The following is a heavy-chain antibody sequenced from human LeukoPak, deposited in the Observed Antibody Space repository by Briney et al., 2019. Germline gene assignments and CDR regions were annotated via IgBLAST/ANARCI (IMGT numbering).Heavy chain of an antibody. CDR3: AMGHNWNDVFDH. V-gene: IGHV5-51*01. CDR1: GYRFTNYW. Sequence: GESLKISCKGSGYRFTNYWIGWVRQMPGQGLEWMGIIYPSDSDTKYRPPFHGQVTISADKSISTAYLQWSSLRASDTATYYCAMGHNWNDVFDHWGQGTLVTVSS. CDR2: IYPSDSDT. D-gene: IGHD1-20*01. J-gene: IGHJ4*02.